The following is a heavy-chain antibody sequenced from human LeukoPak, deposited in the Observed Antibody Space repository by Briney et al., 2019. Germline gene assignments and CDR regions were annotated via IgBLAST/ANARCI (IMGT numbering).Heavy chain of an antibody. Sequence: PGGSLRLSCAASGFTFTTYSMNWVRQAPGKGLEWVSTISGSSRYIYFADSVRGRFTISRDNSRDTLYLQMNSLRAEDTAVYYCAKGYYDYVWGSYYFDYWGQGTLVTVSS. J-gene: IGHJ4*02. CDR2: ISGSSRYI. D-gene: IGHD3-16*01. CDR3: AKGYYDYVWGSYYFDY. V-gene: IGHV3-21*04. CDR1: GFTFTTYS.